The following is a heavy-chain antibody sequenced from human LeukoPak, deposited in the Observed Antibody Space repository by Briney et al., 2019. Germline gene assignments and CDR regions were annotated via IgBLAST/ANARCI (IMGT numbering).Heavy chain of an antibody. CDR3: ARGLYSSGWYDY. CDR1: GYTFTTFY. CDR2: INPSGGST. V-gene: IGHV1-46*01. D-gene: IGHD6-19*01. J-gene: IGHJ4*02. Sequence: ASAKASSKASGYTFTTFYMHWVRQVPGQGLEWMGIINPSGGSTSYAQKFQARVTMTRDTSTSTVYMELSSLTSEDTAAYYCARGLYSSGWYDYWGQGTLVTVSS.